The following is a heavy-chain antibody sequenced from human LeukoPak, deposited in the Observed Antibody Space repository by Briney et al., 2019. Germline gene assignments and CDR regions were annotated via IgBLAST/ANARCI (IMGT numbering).Heavy chain of an antibody. CDR3: ARDFDY. CDR1: GYTFTRNT. CDR2: INAGNGDT. Sequence: ASVKVSCKASGYTFTRNTMHWVRQAPGQRLEWMGWINAGNGDTKYSQKFQDRVTITRDTPASTVYMEVSSLRSEDTAVYYCARDFDYWGQGTLVTVSS. J-gene: IGHJ4*02. V-gene: IGHV1-3*01.